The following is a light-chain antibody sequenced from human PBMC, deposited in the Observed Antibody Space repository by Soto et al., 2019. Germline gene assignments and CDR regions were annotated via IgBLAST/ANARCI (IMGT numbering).Light chain of an antibody. J-gene: IGKJ4*01. Sequence: DLVMPQSPLSLPVTPGEPASISCRSSQNLLHTNAYNYLAWYLQKPGQSPQLLIYLGSNRASGVPDRFSGSGSGTDFTLKISRVEAEDVGVYYCMQALQTPLTFGGGTRVEI. V-gene: IGKV2-28*01. CDR2: LGS. CDR1: QNLLHTNAYNY. CDR3: MQALQTPLT.